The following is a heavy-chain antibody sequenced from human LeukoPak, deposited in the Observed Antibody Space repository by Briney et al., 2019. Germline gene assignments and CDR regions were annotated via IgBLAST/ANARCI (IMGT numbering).Heavy chain of an antibody. CDR1: GGSFSGYY. J-gene: IGHJ3*02. Sequence: PSETLSLTCAVYGGSFSGYYWSWIRQHPGKGLEWIGYIYYSGSTYYNPSLKSRVTISVDTSKNQFSLKLSSVTAADTAVYYCARSSRAFDIRGQGTMVTVSS. CDR3: ARSSRAFDI. CDR2: IYYSGST. V-gene: IGHV4-31*11.